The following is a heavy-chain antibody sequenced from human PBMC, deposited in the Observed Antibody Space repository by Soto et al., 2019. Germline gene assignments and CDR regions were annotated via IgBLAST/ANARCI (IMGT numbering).Heavy chain of an antibody. J-gene: IGHJ6*02. CDR3: ARDLRFSSYYYYGMDV. CDR1: GFTFSSYD. CDR2: IGTAGDT. Sequence: GGSLRLSCAASGFTFSSYDMHWVRQATGNGLEWVSAIGTAGDTYYPGSVKGRFTISRENAKNSLYLQMNSLRAEDTAVYYCARDLRFSSYYYYGMDVWGQGTTVTVSS. V-gene: IGHV3-13*01.